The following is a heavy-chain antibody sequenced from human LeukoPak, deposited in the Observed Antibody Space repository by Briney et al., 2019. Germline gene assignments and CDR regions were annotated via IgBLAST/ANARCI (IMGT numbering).Heavy chain of an antibody. CDR2: ISSSSSYI. CDR1: GFTFSSYN. D-gene: IGHD1-14*01. Sequence: GGSLRLSCAASGFTFSSYNMNWVRQAPGKGLEWVSSISSSSSYIYYADSVKGRFTISRDNAKNSLYLQMNSLRAEDTAVYYCARNPEDYYYMDVWGKGTTVTVSS. CDR3: ARNPEDYYYMDV. J-gene: IGHJ6*03. V-gene: IGHV3-21*01.